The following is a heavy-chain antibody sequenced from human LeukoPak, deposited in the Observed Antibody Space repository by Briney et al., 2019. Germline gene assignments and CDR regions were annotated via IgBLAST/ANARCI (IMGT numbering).Heavy chain of an antibody. CDR2: IYYSGST. CDR1: GGSISSYY. CDR3: ARRPTTVTGYYGMDV. J-gene: IGHJ6*02. D-gene: IGHD4-17*01. Sequence: SETLSLTCTVSGGSISSYYWSWIRQPPGKGLEWIGYIYYSGSTNYNPSLKSRVTISVDTSKNQFSLKLSSVTAADTAVYYCARRPTTVTGYYGMDVWGQGTTVTVSS. V-gene: IGHV4-59*08.